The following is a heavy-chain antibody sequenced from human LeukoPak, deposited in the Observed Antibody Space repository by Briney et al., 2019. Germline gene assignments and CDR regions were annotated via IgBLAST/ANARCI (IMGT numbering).Heavy chain of an antibody. CDR3: ARDSGGPIDY. V-gene: IGHV4-59*01. CDR1: GGSISSYY. CDR2: IYYSGST. D-gene: IGHD2-15*01. J-gene: IGHJ4*02. Sequence: SETLSLTCTVSGGSISSYYWSWIRQPPGKGLEWIGYIYYSGSTNYNPSLKSRVTISVDTSKNQFSLKLSSVTAADTTVYYCARDSGGPIDYWGQGTLVTVSS.